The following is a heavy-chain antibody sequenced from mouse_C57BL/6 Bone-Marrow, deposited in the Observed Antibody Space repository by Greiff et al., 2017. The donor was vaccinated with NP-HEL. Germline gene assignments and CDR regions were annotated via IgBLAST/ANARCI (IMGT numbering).Heavy chain of an antibody. D-gene: IGHD1-1*01. V-gene: IGHV14-4*01. J-gene: IGHJ3*01. CDR2: IDPENGDT. CDR1: GFNIKDDY. Sequence: VQLQQSGAELVRPGASVKLSCTASGFNIKDDYMHWVKQRPEQGLEWIGWIDPENGDTEYASKFQGKATITADTSSNKAYLQLSSLTSEDTAVYYCTPIYYYGSSYGFAYWGQGTLVTVSA. CDR3: TPIYYYGSSYGFAY.